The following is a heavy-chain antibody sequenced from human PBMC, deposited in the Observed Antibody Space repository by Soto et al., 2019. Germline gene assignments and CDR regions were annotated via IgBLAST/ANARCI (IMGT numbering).Heavy chain of an antibody. J-gene: IGHJ5*02. D-gene: IGHD2-2*01. CDR3: ARDLSTVVVPAALPDNWFDP. Sequence: GGSLRLSCAASGFTFSSYSMNWVRQAPGKGLEWVSYISSSSSTIYYADSVKGRFTISRDNAKNSLYLQMNSLRAEDTAVYYCARDLSTVVVPAALPDNWFDPWGQGTLVTVSS. CDR1: GFTFSSYS. CDR2: ISSSSSTI. V-gene: IGHV3-48*01.